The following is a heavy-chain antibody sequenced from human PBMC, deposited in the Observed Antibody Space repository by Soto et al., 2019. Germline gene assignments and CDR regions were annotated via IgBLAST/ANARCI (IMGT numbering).Heavy chain of an antibody. Sequence: PVESLTISCTGSGDKINNCCFTWVRQMPGTGLEWLARIYPTDSYTNYSPSFEGRVTVSVDKVISTAYLQWSILQASDTATYYWATPAPMRYQYCGIGVWGQGTPVTVS. J-gene: IGHJ6*02. CDR2: IYPTDSYT. D-gene: IGHD2-2*01. V-gene: IGHV5-10-1*01. CDR3: ATPAPMRYQYCGIGV. CDR1: GDKINNCC.